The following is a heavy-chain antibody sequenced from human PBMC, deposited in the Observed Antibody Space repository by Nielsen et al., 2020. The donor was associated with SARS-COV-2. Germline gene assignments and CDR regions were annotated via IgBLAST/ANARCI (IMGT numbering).Heavy chain of an antibody. CDR1: GGSISSFF. D-gene: IGHD2-8*01. V-gene: IGHV4-59*01. CDR2: IYHSGST. J-gene: IGHJ6*03. CDR3: AREGDCSKGVCYIRGMDV. Sequence: SETLSLTCTVSGGSISSFFWSWIRQPPGKGLEWIGYIYHSGSTNFNPSLKSRVTLSVDTSKNQFSLNLRSVTAADTAVYFCAREGDCSKGVCYIRGMDVWGKGTTVTVSS.